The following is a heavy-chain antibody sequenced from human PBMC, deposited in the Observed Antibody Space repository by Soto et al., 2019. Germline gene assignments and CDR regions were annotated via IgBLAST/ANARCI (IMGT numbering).Heavy chain of an antibody. CDR1: GASVSSGSDY. J-gene: IGHJ6*02. CDR2: ISHSGVT. CDR3: VRDPPRVRGGMDV. Sequence: SETLSLTCTVSGASVSSGSDYWNWFRQPPGERPEWIGYISHSGVTNYNPSLKSRLTISLDTAKDQVILRLTSVTATDAAVYYCVRDPPRVRGGMDVWGQGTTVTVSS. V-gene: IGHV4-61*01. D-gene: IGHD3-10*01.